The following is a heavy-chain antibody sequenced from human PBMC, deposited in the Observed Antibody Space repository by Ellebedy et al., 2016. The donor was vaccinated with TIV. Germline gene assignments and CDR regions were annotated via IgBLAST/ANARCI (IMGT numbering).Heavy chain of an antibody. Sequence: MPSETLSLTCAVSGGSISSSNWWSWVRQPPGKGLEWIGEIYHSGSTNYNPSLKSRVTISVDKSKNQFSLKLSSVTAADTAVYYCARSGGSGWLFDYWGQGTLVTVSS. D-gene: IGHD6-19*01. J-gene: IGHJ4*02. CDR3: ARSGGSGWLFDY. CDR1: GGSISSSNW. CDR2: IYHSGST. V-gene: IGHV4-4*02.